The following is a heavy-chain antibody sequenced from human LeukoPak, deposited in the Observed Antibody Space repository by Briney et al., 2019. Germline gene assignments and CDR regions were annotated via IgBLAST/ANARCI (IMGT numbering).Heavy chain of an antibody. CDR1: GFTFSDYY. CDR2: ISSSSSYT. J-gene: IGHJ4*02. D-gene: IGHD5-12*01. V-gene: IGHV3-11*06. Sequence: GGSLRLSCAASGFTFSDYYMSWIRQAPGKGLEWVSYISSSSSYTNYADSVKGRFTISRDNAKNSLYLQMNSLRAEDTAVYYCPTSRNSGYRKSQFDYWGQGTLVTVSS. CDR3: PTSRNSGYRKSQFDY.